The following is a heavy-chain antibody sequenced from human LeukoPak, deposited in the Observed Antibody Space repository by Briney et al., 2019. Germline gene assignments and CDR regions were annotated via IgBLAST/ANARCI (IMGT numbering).Heavy chain of an antibody. J-gene: IGHJ6*03. Sequence: GGSLRLSCAASGFTFDDYGMSWVRQAPGKGLEWVSGINWNGGSTGYADSVKGRFTISRDNAKNSLYLQMNSLRAEDTAVYYCARARGRELPADYYYYYYMDVWGKGTTVTVSS. CDR1: GFTFDDYG. CDR2: INWNGGST. D-gene: IGHD1-26*01. CDR3: ARARGRELPADYYYYYYMDV. V-gene: IGHV3-20*04.